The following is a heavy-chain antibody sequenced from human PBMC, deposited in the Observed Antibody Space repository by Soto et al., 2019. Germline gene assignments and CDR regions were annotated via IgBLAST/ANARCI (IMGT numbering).Heavy chain of an antibody. D-gene: IGHD5-18*01. V-gene: IGHV1-3*01. J-gene: IGHJ4*02. Sequence: QVPLVQSGAEVKKPGASVKVSCKASGYTFTSYAMHWVRQAPGQRLEWMGWINAGNGNTKYSQKFQGRVTITRDTSASKAYMELSSLRSEDTAVYYCGIDRGYSYGYFDYWGQGTLVTVSS. CDR2: INAGNGNT. CDR1: GYTFTSYA. CDR3: GIDRGYSYGYFDY.